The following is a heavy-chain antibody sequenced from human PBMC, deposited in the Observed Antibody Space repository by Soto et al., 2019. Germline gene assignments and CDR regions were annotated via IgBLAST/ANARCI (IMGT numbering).Heavy chain of an antibody. J-gene: IGHJ4*02. V-gene: IGHV3-23*01. CDR3: AKSPTMTTKVVDY. D-gene: IGHD4-17*01. CDR2: IYSSDDST. CDR1: GFTFSSYT. Sequence: EVQLLESGGDLVQPGGSLRLSCVASGFTFSSYTMTWVRQAPGKGLEWVSVIYSSDDSTYYADSVKGRFTISRDNSKNTLYLQMNSLRADDTAVYYCAKSPTMTTKVVDYWGQGTLVTVSS.